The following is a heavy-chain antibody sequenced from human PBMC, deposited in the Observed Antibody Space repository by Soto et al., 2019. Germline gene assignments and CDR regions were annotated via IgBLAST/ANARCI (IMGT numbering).Heavy chain of an antibody. CDR2: INPRGETR. V-gene: IGHV3-11*01. J-gene: IGHJ4*01. D-gene: IGHD1-1*01. CDR1: GFTFSDYY. CDR3: ARSGLPLIEILDY. Sequence: GSLRLACSASGFTFSDYYMNWIRQAPGQGLEWLSFINPRGETRYIADSIRGRFTFSRDNARRSLYVQMNSLRAEDKAVYYCARSGLPLIEILDYWGHGTLVTVYS.